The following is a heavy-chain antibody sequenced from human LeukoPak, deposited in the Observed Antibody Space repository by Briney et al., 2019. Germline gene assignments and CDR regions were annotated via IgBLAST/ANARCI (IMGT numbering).Heavy chain of an antibody. V-gene: IGHV3-66*01. D-gene: IGHD1-26*01. CDR3: ARERLGVGASDY. J-gene: IGHJ4*02. CDR1: GFTVSSSY. Sequence: GGSLRLSCAASGFTVSSSYMSLVRQAPGKGLEWVSVIYSGGSTYYADSVKGRFTISRDNSKNTLYLQMNSLRAEDTAVYYCARERLGVGASDYWGQGTLVTVSS. CDR2: IYSGGST.